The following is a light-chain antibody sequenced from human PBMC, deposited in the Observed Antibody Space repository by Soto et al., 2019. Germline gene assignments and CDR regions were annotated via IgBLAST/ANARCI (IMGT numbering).Light chain of an antibody. CDR2: VAS. V-gene: IGKV1-17*01. CDR3: LHHNNYPWT. J-gene: IGKJ1*01. CDR1: QAIRNY. Sequence: DIQMTQSPSSLSASVGDRVTITCRTRQAIRNYVGWYQQKPGKDPKRLIYVASRLESGVPSRFSGSGLVTDFTLTISGPQPEACATSYCLHHNNYPWTLGQGTRVEIK.